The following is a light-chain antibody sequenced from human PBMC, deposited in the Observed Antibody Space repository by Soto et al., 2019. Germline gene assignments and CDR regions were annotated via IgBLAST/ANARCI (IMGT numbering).Light chain of an antibody. V-gene: IGKV3-15*01. Sequence: EIVMTQSPATLSVSPGERATLSCRASQSVSSNLAWYQQKPGQAPRLLTYGPSTRATGVPARFSGSGSGTEFTLTIRSLQSEDFAVYFCQQYNNWPLTFGGGTRVYIK. CDR3: QQYNNWPLT. J-gene: IGKJ4*01. CDR1: QSVSSN. CDR2: GPS.